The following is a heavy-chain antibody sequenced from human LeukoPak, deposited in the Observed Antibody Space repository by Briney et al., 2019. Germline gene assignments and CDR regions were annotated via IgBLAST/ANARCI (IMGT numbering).Heavy chain of an antibody. V-gene: IGHV3-30*02. J-gene: IGHJ6*03. D-gene: IGHD2-2*01. CDR3: ARSIVVVPAASSHFMDV. CDR2: IRYDGSNK. Sequence: GGALRLSCAASGLTLSSYGMHWVRQAPGKGLEWVAFIRYDGSNKYYADSVKGRFTISRDNSKSTLYLQMNSLRAEDMALYYCARSIVVVPAASSHFMDVWGKGTTVTVSS. CDR1: GLTLSSYG.